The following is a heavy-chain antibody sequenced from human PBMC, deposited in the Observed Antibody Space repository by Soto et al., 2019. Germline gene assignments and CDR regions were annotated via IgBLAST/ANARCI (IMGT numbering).Heavy chain of an antibody. J-gene: IGHJ4*02. CDR2: IYYSGST. V-gene: IGHV4-39*02. CDR3: AREGPYCSGGSCYSEN. Sequence: QLQLQESGPGLVKPSETLSLTCTVSGGSISSSSYYWGWIRQPPGKGLEWFGSIYYSGSTYYNPSLKSRVTISVDTSKNQFSLKLSSVTAADTAVYYCAREGPYCSGGSCYSENWGQGTLVTVSS. D-gene: IGHD2-15*01. CDR1: GGSISSSSYY.